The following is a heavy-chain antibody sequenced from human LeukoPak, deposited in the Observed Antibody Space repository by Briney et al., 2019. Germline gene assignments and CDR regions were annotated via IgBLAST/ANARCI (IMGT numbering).Heavy chain of an antibody. Sequence: PGGSLRLSCGASGFPFSSCEMKWVREAPGKGLEWVSYISSSGSTIYYADSVKGRFTISRDNAKNSLYLQMNSLRAEDTAVYYCAELGITMIGGVWGKGTTVTISS. V-gene: IGHV3-48*03. CDR2: ISSSGSTI. CDR3: AELGITMIGGV. CDR1: GFPFSSCE. J-gene: IGHJ6*04. D-gene: IGHD3-10*02.